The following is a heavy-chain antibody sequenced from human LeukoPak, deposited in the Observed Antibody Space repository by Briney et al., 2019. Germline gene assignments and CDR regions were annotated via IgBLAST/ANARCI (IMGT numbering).Heavy chain of an antibody. CDR3: AREDYGGNHFDY. V-gene: IGHV1-69*13. J-gene: IGHJ4*02. CDR1: GGXFSSYA. Sequence: GASVKVSCKASGGXFSSYAISWVRQAPGQGLEWMGGIIPIFGTANYAQKFQGRVTITADESTSTAYMELSSLRSEDTAVYYCAREDYGGNHFDYWGQGTLVTVSS. CDR2: IIPIFGTA. D-gene: IGHD4-23*01.